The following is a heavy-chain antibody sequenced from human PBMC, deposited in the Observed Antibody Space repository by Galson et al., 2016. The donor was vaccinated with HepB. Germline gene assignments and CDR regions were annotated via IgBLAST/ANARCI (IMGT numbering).Heavy chain of an antibody. CDR3: ARDRKALLWFGEPEDY. J-gene: IGHJ4*02. Sequence: SLRLSCAASGFTFSDYYMNWIRQAPGKGLEWVSSISSSGSTIYYADSVKGRFIISRDNAKNSLYLQMNSLRAEDTAVYYCARDRKALLWFGEPEDYWGQGTLVSVSS. CDR1: GFTFSDYY. D-gene: IGHD3-10*01. CDR2: ISSSGSTI. V-gene: IGHV3-11*01.